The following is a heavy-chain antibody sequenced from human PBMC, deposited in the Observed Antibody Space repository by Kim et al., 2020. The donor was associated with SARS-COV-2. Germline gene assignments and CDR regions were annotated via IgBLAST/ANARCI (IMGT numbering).Heavy chain of an antibody. J-gene: IGHJ5*02. CDR2: ISAYNGNT. Sequence: ASVKVSCKASGYTFTSYGISWVRQAPGQGLEWMGWISAYNGNTNYAQKLQGRVTMTTDTSTSTAYMELRSLRSDDTAVYYCARVPDGDCSGGSCYPFKRGWFDPWGQGTLVTVSS. CDR1: GYTFTSYG. D-gene: IGHD2-15*01. CDR3: ARVPDGDCSGGSCYPFKRGWFDP. V-gene: IGHV1-18*01.